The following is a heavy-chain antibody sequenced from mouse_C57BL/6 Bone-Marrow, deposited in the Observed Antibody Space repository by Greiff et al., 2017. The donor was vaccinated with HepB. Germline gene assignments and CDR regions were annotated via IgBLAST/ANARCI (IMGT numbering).Heavy chain of an antibody. CDR1: GYTFTNYW. D-gene: IGHD3-2*02. CDR2: IYPGGGYT. J-gene: IGHJ3*01. Sequence: QVQLQQSGAELVRPGTSVKMSCKASGYTFTNYWIGWAKQRPGHGLEWIGDIYPGGGYTNYNEKFKGKATLTADKSSSTAYMQFSSLTSEDSAIYYCARDSSEGWFAYWGQGTLVTVSA. V-gene: IGHV1-63*01. CDR3: ARDSSEGWFAY.